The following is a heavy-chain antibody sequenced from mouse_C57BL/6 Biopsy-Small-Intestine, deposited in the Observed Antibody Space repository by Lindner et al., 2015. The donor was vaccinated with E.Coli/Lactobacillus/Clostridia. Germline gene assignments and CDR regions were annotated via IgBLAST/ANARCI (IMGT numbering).Heavy chain of an antibody. CDR1: GYAFSSSW. CDR3: ARRGDVSFDY. Sequence: VQLQESGPELVKPGASVKIFCKASGYAFSSSWMNWVKQRPGKGLEWIGRIYPGDGDTNYNGKFKGKATLTADKSSSTAYMQLSSLTSEDSAVYFCARRGDVSFDYWGQGTTLTVSS. V-gene: IGHV1-82*01. D-gene: IGHD3-3*01. J-gene: IGHJ2*01. CDR2: IYPGDGDT.